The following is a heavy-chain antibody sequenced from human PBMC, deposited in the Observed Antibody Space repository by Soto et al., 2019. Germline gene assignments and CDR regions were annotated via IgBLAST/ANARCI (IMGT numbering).Heavy chain of an antibody. Sequence: QGQLVESGGGVVQPGRSLRLSCAASGFAFSYYGIHWVRQAPGKGLEWVAVISYDGSNTYYADSVKGRFTISSDNSKNTLYLQMYGLSGENTAVSYFSKAGIVLVPAAQTGYYNGRDVCGKGTAVTVSS. CDR3: SKAGIVLVPAAQTGYYNGRDV. CDR1: GFAFSYYG. V-gene: IGHV3-30*18. J-gene: IGHJ6*04. D-gene: IGHD2-2*01. CDR2: ISYDGSNT.